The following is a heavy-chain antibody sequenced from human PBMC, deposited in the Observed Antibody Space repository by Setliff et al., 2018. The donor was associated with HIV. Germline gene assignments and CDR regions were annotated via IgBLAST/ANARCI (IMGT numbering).Heavy chain of an antibody. CDR1: GFNFKTYG. CDR3: ASFYGDYGY. Sequence: GESLKISCAASGFNFKTYGMTWVRQAPGKGLDWVAHIGSSNHGIHYTASVQGRFTVSRDNANNLLSLQMNNLRDEDTAVYYCASFYGDYGYWGHGTQVTVSS. CDR2: IGSSNHGI. J-gene: IGHJ4*01. D-gene: IGHD3-10*01. V-gene: IGHV3-48*02.